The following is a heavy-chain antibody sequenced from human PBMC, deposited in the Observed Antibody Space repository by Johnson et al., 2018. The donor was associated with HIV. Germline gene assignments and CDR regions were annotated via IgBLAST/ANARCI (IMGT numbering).Heavy chain of an antibody. CDR2: ISYDGSNK. CDR1: GFSFSSYD. Sequence: QVLLVESGGGVVQPGRSLRLSCAASGFSFSSYDMHWVRQAPGKGLEWVAVISYDGSNKDYADSVKGRFTISRDNSKNTLYLQMNSLRAEDTAVYYCASPLRYFGWLLDRSAFDIWGQGTMVTVSS. J-gene: IGHJ3*02. CDR3: ASPLRYFGWLLDRSAFDI. D-gene: IGHD3-9*01. V-gene: IGHV3-30*03.